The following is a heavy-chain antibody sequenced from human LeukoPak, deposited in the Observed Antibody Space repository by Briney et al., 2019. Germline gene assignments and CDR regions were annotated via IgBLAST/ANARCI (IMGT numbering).Heavy chain of an antibody. D-gene: IGHD6-13*01. J-gene: IGHJ6*02. CDR2: ISGSGGST. CDR3: AKADKVGTRNDYYYYGMDV. Sequence: GGSLTLSCAASGFTFSSYAMSWVRQAPGKGLEWVSAISGSGGSTYYADSVKGRFTISRDNSKNTLYLQMNSLRAEDTAVYYCAKADKVGTRNDYYYYGMDVWGQGTTVTVSS. CDR1: GFTFSSYA. V-gene: IGHV3-23*01.